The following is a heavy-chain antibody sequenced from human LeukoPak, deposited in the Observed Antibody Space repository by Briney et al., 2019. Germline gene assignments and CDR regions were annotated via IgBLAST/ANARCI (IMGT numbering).Heavy chain of an antibody. Sequence: SETLSLTCTVSGGSISSYYWSWIRQPPGKGLEWIGYIYYSGSTNYNPSLKSRVTISVDTSKNQFSLKLSSVTAADTAVYYRATLDIEGAATFDYWGQGTLVTASS. J-gene: IGHJ4*02. CDR2: IYYSGST. CDR3: ATLDIEGAATFDY. D-gene: IGHD6-25*01. V-gene: IGHV4-59*01. CDR1: GGSISSYY.